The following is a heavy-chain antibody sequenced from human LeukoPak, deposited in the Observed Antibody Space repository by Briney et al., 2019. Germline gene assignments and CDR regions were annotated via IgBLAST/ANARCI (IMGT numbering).Heavy chain of an antibody. CDR3: ARDSYSGYDYYDY. V-gene: IGHV3-48*03. Sequence: GGSLRLSCAASGFTFSSYEMNWVRQAPGQGLEWVSYISSSSSTIYYADSVKGRFTISRDNAKNSLYLQMNSLRAEDTAVYYCARDSYSGYDYYDYWGQGTLVTVSS. CDR1: GFTFSSYE. D-gene: IGHD5-12*01. J-gene: IGHJ4*02. CDR2: ISSSSSTI.